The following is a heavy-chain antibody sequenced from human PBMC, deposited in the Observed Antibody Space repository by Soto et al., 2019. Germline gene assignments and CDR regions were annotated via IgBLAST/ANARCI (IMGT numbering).Heavy chain of an antibody. V-gene: IGHV4-38-2*01. J-gene: IGHJ3*02. CDR2: IYHSGST. Sequence: SETLSLTCAVSGYSISSGYYWGWIRQPPGKGLEWIGSIYHSGSTYYNPSLKSRLTISVDTSKNQFSLKLSSVTAADTAVYYCARGLVVVAAHDAFDMWGQGTMVTV. D-gene: IGHD2-15*01. CDR3: ARGLVVVAAHDAFDM. CDR1: GYSISSGYY.